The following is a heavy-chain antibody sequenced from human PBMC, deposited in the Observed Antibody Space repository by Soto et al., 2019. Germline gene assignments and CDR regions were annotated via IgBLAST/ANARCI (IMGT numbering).Heavy chain of an antibody. CDR2: IIPILGIA. CDR1: GGTFSSYT. J-gene: IGHJ5*02. D-gene: IGHD4-4*01. Sequence: QVQLVQSGAEVKKPGSSVKVSCKASGGTFSSYTISWVRQAPGQGLEWMGRIIPILGIANYAQKFQGRVTITADKSTSTAYMELSSLRSEDMAVYYCAGGDYSNPSRWFDPWGQGTLVTVSS. CDR3: AGGDYSNPSRWFDP. V-gene: IGHV1-69*02.